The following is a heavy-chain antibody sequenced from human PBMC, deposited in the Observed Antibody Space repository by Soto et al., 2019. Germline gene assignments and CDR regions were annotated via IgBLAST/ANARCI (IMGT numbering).Heavy chain of an antibody. D-gene: IGHD3-16*01. CDR3: ARDLGGLTFDY. V-gene: IGHV4-59*01. CDR1: GGSIISYY. CDR2: IYYSGST. Sequence: SETLSLTCTVSGGSIISYYWSWIRQPPGKGLEWIGYIYYSGSTNYNPSLKSRVTISVDTSKNQFSLKLSSVTAADTAVYYCARDLGGLTFDYWGQGTLVTVSS. J-gene: IGHJ4*02.